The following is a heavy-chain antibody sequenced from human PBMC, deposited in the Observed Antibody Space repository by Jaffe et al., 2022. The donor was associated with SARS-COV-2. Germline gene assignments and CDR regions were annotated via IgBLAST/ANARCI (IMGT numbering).Heavy chain of an antibody. CDR2: ISYDGSNK. J-gene: IGHJ6*02. Sequence: QVQLVESGGGVVQPGRSLRLSCAASGFTFSSYGMHWVRQAPGKGLEWVAVISYDGSNKYYADSVKGRFTISRDNSKNTLYLQMNSLRAEDTAVYYCAKAANWNDHRMDVWGQGTTVTVSS. V-gene: IGHV3-30*18. CDR1: GFTFSSYG. D-gene: IGHD1-1*01. CDR3: AKAANWNDHRMDV.